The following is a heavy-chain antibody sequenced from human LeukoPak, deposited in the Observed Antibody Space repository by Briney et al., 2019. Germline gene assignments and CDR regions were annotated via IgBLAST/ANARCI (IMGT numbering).Heavy chain of an antibody. Sequence: SETLSLTCTVSGGSIRSYYWSWIRQPPGKGLEWIGYIYYSGSTNYNPSLKSRVTISVDTSKNQFSLKLSSVTAADTAVYYCARDRPNYYDSSGSPGYGMDVWGQGTTVTVSS. CDR1: GGSIRSYY. CDR2: IYYSGST. CDR3: ARDRPNYYDSSGSPGYGMDV. D-gene: IGHD3-22*01. J-gene: IGHJ6*02. V-gene: IGHV4-59*01.